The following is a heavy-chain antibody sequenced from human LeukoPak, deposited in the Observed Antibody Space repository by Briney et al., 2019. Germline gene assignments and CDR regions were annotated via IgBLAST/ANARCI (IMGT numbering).Heavy chain of an antibody. CDR1: GGSISSYY. CDR2: IYYSGST. J-gene: IGHJ4*02. Sequence: SETLSLTCTVSGGSISSYYWSWIRQPPGKGLEWIGYIYYSGSTNYNPSLKSRVTISVDTSKNQFSLKLSSVTAADTTVYYCARDRTDFDYWGQGTLVTVSS. V-gene: IGHV4-59*01. CDR3: ARDRTDFDY. D-gene: IGHD1-1*01.